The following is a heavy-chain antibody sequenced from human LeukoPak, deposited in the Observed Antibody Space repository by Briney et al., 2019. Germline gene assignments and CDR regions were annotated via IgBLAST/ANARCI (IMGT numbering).Heavy chain of an antibody. CDR2: INQNGGRI. CDR1: GFTFSSHW. V-gene: IGHV3-7*03. D-gene: IGHD2-8*01. CDR3: TSTLPRWCEIV. J-gene: IGHJ4*02. Sequence: GGSLRLSCAASGFTFSSHWMNWVRQAPGKGLEWVGIINQNGGRIGYGDSVKGRFTISRDNAKNSLYLQMNSLKTEDTAVYYCTSTLPRWCEIVWGQGTLVTVSS.